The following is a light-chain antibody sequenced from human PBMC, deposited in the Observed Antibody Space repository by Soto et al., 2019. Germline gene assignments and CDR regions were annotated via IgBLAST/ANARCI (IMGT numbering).Light chain of an antibody. CDR1: QSVSSSY. CDR3: QQYGRSPFT. Sequence: EIVLTQSPGTLYLSPGERTTRSCRASQSVSSSYLAWYQQTPGQAPRLLIYGASSRDTGIPDRFSSSGSGTDFTRTISSLEPEECAGYQCQQYGRSPFTFGPGNTVDIQ. V-gene: IGKV3-20*01. CDR2: GAS. J-gene: IGKJ3*01.